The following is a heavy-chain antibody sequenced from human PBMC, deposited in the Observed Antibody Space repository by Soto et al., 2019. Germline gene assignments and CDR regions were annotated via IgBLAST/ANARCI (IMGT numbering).Heavy chain of an antibody. CDR2: IYYSGST. Sequence: SETLSLTCTISGGSISTYYWSWIRQPPGKGLEWIGYIYYSGSTKYNPSLKSRVTISLDTSKNQFSLKLSSVTAADTAVYYCARRISGATGGAFDIWGQGTMVTVSS. V-gene: IGHV4-59*08. CDR3: ARRISGATGGAFDI. D-gene: IGHD1-20*01. CDR1: GGSISTYY. J-gene: IGHJ3*02.